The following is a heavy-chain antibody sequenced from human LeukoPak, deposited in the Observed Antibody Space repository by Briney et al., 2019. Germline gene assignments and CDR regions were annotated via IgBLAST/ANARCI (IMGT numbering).Heavy chain of an antibody. J-gene: IGHJ5*01. CDR2: NYHSGST. CDR3: ARTSAEYSNSWIDS. V-gene: IGHV4-4*02. Sequence: SGTLSLTCAVSGGSISSSNWWSWVRQPPEKGLEWIGENYHSGSTYTNPSLQGRVIISVDKSKNHFSLKLTSVTAADTAVYYCARTSAEYSNSWIDSWGQGTLVIVSS. CDR1: GGSISSSNW. D-gene: IGHD6-6*01.